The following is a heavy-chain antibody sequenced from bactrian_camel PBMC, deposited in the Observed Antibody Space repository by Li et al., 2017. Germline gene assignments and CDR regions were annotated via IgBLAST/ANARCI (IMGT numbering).Heavy chain of an antibody. V-gene: IGHV3S53*01. CDR1: GYTYRTNC. D-gene: IGHD7*01. J-gene: IGHJ6*01. Sequence: QVQLVESGGGSVQAGGSLRLSCAASGYTYRTNCMGWFRQAPGKEREAVATIDNYGSTTYADSVKGRFTISKDNAKNILYLQMNSLKPDDTAMYYCAAVAEGRAVEGGASLWTLFDSGYWGQGTQVTVS. CDR3: AAVAEGRAVEGGASLWTLFDSGY. CDR2: IDNYGST.